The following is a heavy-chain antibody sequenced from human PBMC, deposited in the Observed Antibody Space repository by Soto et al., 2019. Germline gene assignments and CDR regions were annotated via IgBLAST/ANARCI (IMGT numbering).Heavy chain of an antibody. J-gene: IGHJ2*01. Sequence: EVQLLESGGGLAQPGGSLRLSCAASGFTFSTYAMGWVRQAPGKWLEWVSAISAGGGSTYYADSVKGRFTISRDNSHNTLYLQMHSLGAEETAVYYCAKAIGIWGYFYLWGRGTLVTVSS. CDR1: GFTFSTYA. D-gene: IGHD3-16*01. V-gene: IGHV3-23*01. CDR2: ISAGGGST. CDR3: AKAIGIWGYFYL.